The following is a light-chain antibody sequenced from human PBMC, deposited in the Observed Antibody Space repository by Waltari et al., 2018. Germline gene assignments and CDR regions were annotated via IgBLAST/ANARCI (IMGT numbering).Light chain of an antibody. V-gene: IGKV1-5*03. CDR1: QRISSW. CDR2: KVS. Sequence: DIQMTPSPSTLTASVGDRVTILCRSRQRISSWFAWYQQKPGKAPKLLIYKVSSLESGVPSRFSGSGSGTEFTLNISRLQAEDVATYYCKQYNSYSLTFGQGTKVEIK. J-gene: IGKJ1*01. CDR3: KQYNSYSLT.